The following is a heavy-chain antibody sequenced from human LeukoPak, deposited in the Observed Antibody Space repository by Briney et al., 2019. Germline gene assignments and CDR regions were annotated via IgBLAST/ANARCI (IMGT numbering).Heavy chain of an antibody. Sequence: GASVKVSCKASGYTFTDYYMHWVRQAPGQGLEWMGWINPSGGDTNYAQKFQGRVTMTRDTSISTAYMELSRLRSDDTAVYYCARDLAVATHWGQGTLITVSS. CDR3: ARDLAVATH. J-gene: IGHJ4*02. CDR1: GYTFTDYY. D-gene: IGHD6-19*01. V-gene: IGHV1-2*02. CDR2: INPSGGDT.